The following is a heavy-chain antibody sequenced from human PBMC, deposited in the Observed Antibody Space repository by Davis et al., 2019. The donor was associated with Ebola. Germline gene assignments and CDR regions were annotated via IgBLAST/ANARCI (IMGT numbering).Heavy chain of an antibody. V-gene: IGHV4-61*08. D-gene: IGHD1-26*01. CDR3: AGGPSGSYYWYFDY. CDR1: GGSISSGDYY. J-gene: IGHJ4*02. Sequence: PSETLSLTCTVSGGSISSGDYYWSWIRQPPGKGLEWIGYIYYSGSTNYNPSLKSRVTISVDTSKNQFSLKLSSVTAADTAVYYCAGGPSGSYYWYFDYWGQGTLVTVSS. CDR2: IYYSGST.